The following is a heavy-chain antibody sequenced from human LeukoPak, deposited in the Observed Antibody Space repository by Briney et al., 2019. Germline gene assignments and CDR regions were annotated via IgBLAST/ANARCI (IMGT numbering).Heavy chain of an antibody. Sequence: GGSLRLSCAASGFTFSSYAMSWVRQAPGKGLEWVSAISGSGGSTYYADSVKGRFTISRDNSKNTLYLQMNSLRAEDTAVYYCAKVEEDRSGWYQRLLDYWGQGTLVTVSS. CDR1: GFTFSSYA. V-gene: IGHV3-23*01. J-gene: IGHJ4*02. CDR2: ISGSGGST. D-gene: IGHD6-19*01. CDR3: AKVEEDRSGWYQRLLDY.